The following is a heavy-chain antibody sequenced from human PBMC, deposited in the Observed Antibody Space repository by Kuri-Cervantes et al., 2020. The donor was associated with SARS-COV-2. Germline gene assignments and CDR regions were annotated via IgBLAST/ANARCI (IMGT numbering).Heavy chain of an antibody. CDR2: ISSSDSTI. CDR3: ARDRRVGWADY. V-gene: IGHV3-11*04. J-gene: IGHJ4*02. Sequence: GESLKISCAASGFTFSDYYMSWIRQAPGKGLEWVSYISSSDSTIYYADSVKGRFTISRDNAKNSLYLQMNSLRAEDTAVYYCARDRRVGWADYWGQGTLVTVSS. D-gene: IGHD1-26*01. CDR1: GFTFSDYY.